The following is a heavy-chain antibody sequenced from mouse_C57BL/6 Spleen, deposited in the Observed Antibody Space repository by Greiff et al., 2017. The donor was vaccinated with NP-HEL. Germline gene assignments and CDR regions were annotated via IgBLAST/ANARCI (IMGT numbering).Heavy chain of an antibody. CDR2: ISYDGSN. CDR1: GYSITSGYY. CDR3: ARSHFDY. V-gene: IGHV3-6*01. Sequence: VQLKESGPGLVKPSQSLSLTCSVTGYSITSGYYWNWIRQFPGNKLEWMGYISYDGSNNYNPSLKNLISITRDTSKNQFFLKLNSVTTEDTATYYCARSHFDYWGQGTTLTVSS. J-gene: IGHJ2*01.